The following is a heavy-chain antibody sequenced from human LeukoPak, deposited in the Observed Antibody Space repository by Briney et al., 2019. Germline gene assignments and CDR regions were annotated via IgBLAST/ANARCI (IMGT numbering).Heavy chain of an antibody. V-gene: IGHV3-33*01. CDR2: IWYDGSNK. J-gene: IGHJ6*02. CDR1: GFTFSSDG. D-gene: IGHD4-17*01. CDR3: AGDYGEYYYGMDV. Sequence: PGGSLRLSCATSGFTFSSDGMHWVRQAPGKGLEWVAVIWYDGSNKCYADSVKGRFTISRDNSKNTLYLQMNSLRAEDTAVYYCAGDYGEYYYGMDVWGQGTTVTVSS.